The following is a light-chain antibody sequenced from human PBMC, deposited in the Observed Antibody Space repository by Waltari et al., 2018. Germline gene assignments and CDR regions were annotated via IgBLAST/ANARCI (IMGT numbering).Light chain of an antibody. CDR1: QPISTY. CDR3: QQSFSNSPYT. Sequence: DIQMTQSPSSLSASVGDRVSITCRASQPISTYLNWYQQKPGAAPKLLIYVASSFQSGVPSRFSGSGSGTDFTLTIDSLQPEDFATYYCQQSFSNSPYTFGQGTKVEIK. CDR2: VAS. V-gene: IGKV1-39*01. J-gene: IGKJ2*01.